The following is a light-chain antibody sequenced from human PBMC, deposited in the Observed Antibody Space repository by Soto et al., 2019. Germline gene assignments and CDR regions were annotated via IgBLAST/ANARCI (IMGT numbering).Light chain of an antibody. J-gene: IGLJ3*02. V-gene: IGLV1-40*01. CDR3: QSYDSSLNGWV. CDR2: GNS. CDR1: SSNIGAGYD. Sequence: QSALTQPPSVSGAPGQRVTISCTGSSSNIGAGYDVHWYQQLPGTAPKLLIYGNSNRPSGVPDRFSGSKSGTSASLAITGLQAEDEADYYCQSYDSSLNGWVFGGGTKLTVL.